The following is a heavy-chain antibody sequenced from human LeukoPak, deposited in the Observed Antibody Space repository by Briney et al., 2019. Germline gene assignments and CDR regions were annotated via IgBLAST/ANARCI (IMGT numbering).Heavy chain of an antibody. CDR2: IYYSGST. J-gene: IGHJ6*03. CDR3: ARATPYSAYYYYYMDV. Sequence: SQTLSLTCAVSGGSLSSGGYYWGWIRQHPGKGLERIGYIYYSGSTYYNPSLKSRVTISVDTSKNQFSLKLSSVTAADTAVCYCARATPYSAYYYYYMDVWGKGTTVTVSS. D-gene: IGHD2-15*01. CDR1: GGSLSSGGYY. V-gene: IGHV4-31*02.